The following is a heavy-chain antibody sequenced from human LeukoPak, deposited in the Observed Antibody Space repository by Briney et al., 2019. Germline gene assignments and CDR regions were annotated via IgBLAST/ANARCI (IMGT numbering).Heavy chain of an antibody. V-gene: IGHV3-64*01. Sequence: PGGSLRLSCTASGFTFSNYAMHWVRQAPGKGLEYVSAISSGGGSTYYANSVKGRFTISRDNSKNTLYLQMGSLRAEDMAVYYCARGVPYHDILTGXSFDIWGQXXMVTX. CDR2: ISSGGGST. D-gene: IGHD3-9*01. CDR1: GFTFSNYA. CDR3: ARGVPYHDILTGXSFDI. J-gene: IGHJ3*02.